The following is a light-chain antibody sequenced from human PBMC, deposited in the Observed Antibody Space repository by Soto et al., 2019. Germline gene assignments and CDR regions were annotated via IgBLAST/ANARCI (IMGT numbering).Light chain of an antibody. Sequence: DIQMTQSPSSLSASVGDRVTITCRASQGISNYLAWYQQKPGKVPKLLIYAASTLQSGVPSRFSGSGSGTDFTLTISSLQPEDVATYYFQKYNSAPFTFGQGKRLEIK. CDR1: QGISNY. V-gene: IGKV1-27*01. J-gene: IGKJ5*01. CDR3: QKYNSAPFT. CDR2: AAS.